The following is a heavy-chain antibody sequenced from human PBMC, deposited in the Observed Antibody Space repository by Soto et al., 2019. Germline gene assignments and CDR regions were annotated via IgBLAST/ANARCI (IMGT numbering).Heavy chain of an antibody. D-gene: IGHD3-3*01. Sequence: QVQLVQSGAEVKKPGSSVKVSCKASGGTFSSYAISWVRQAPGQGLEWMGGIIPIFGTANYAQKFQGRVTITANESTSTAYMELSSLRSEDTAVYYCARGPRDFWSGYYRHWFDPWGQGTLVTVSS. V-gene: IGHV1-69*01. CDR1: GGTFSSYA. J-gene: IGHJ5*02. CDR2: IIPIFGTA. CDR3: ARGPRDFWSGYYRHWFDP.